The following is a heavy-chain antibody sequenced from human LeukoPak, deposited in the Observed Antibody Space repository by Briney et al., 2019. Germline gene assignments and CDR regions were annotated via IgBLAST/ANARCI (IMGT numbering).Heavy chain of an antibody. CDR2: INHSGST. CDR1: GGSFSGYY. D-gene: IGHD3-3*01. J-gene: IGHJ5*02. CDR3: ARKYDFWSGYYAVHWFDP. Sequence: SETLSLTCAVYGGSFSGYYWSWIRQPPGKGLEWIGEINHSGSTNYNPSLKSRVTISVDTSKNQFSLKLSSVTAADTAVYYCARKYDFWSGYYAVHWFDPWGRGTLVTVSS. V-gene: IGHV4-34*01.